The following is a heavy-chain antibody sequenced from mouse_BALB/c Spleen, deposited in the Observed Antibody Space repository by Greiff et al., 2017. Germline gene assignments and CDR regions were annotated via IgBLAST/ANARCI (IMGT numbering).Heavy chain of an antibody. CDR1: GFSLTSYG. Sequence: VQLQESGPGLVQPSQCLSITCTVSGFSLTSYGVHWVRPSPGKGLEWLGVIWSGGSTDYNAAFISRLSISKDNSKSQVFFKMNSLQAADTAIYYCARKGGNYAMDYWGQGTSVTVSA. CDR2: IWSGGST. D-gene: IGHD1-1*02. J-gene: IGHJ4*01. CDR3: ARKGGNYAMDY. V-gene: IGHV2-4-1*01.